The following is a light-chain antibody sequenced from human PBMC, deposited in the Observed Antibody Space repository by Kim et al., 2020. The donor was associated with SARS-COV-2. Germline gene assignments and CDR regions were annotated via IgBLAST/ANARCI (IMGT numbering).Light chain of an antibody. Sequence: DIQMTQSPSTLSASVGDRVTITCRASQSVSRWLAWYQQRPGKAPKLLMHAASTLESGVPSRFSGSGSGTECTLTISNLQPEDSGTYYCQQYNSDLQVAFGGGTKVDIK. CDR1: QSVSRW. V-gene: IGKV1-5*01. J-gene: IGKJ4*01. CDR2: AAS. CDR3: QQYNSDLQVA.